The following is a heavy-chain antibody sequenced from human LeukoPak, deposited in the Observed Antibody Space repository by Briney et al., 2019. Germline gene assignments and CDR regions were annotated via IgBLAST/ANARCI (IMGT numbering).Heavy chain of an antibody. Sequence: GGSLRLSCAASGFTFRSYGMHWVRQAPGKGLDWVAFIRYDGNSNYYADSVKGRFTISRDNSRSTLYLQMNSLRAEDTAVYYCAKEEVISGNHGVYFDYWGQGTLVTVSS. CDR3: AKEEVISGNHGVYFDY. V-gene: IGHV3-30*02. CDR2: IRYDGNSN. CDR1: GFTFRSYG. D-gene: IGHD3-22*01. J-gene: IGHJ4*02.